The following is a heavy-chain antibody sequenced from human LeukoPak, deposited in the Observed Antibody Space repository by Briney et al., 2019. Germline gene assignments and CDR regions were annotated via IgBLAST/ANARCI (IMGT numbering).Heavy chain of an antibody. J-gene: IGHJ6*03. V-gene: IGHV4-61*02. CDR1: GGSISSGRYY. CDR2: IYTSGST. Sequence: SETLSLTCTVSGGSISSGRYYWSWIRQPAGKGLEWIGRIYTSGSTNYNPSLKSRITISVDTSKNQFSLKLSSVTAADTAVYYCARGRGDGTSSWSGVYYYYYMDVWGKGTTVTVSS. D-gene: IGHD6-13*01. CDR3: ARGRGDGTSSWSGVYYYYYMDV.